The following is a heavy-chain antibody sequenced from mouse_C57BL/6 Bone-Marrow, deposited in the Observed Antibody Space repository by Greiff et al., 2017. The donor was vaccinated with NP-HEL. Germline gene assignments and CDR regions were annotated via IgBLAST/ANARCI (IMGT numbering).Heavy chain of an antibody. CDR2: ISDGGSYT. V-gene: IGHV5-4*01. D-gene: IGHD2-1*01. J-gene: IGHJ3*01. Sequence: EVKLMESGGGLVKPGGSLKLSCAASGFTFSSYAMSWVRQTPEKRLEWVATISDGGSYTYYPDNVKGRFTISRDNAKNNLYLQMSHLKSEDTAMYYCARERAIYYGLAYWGQGTLVTVSA. CDR1: GFTFSSYA. CDR3: ARERAIYYGLAY.